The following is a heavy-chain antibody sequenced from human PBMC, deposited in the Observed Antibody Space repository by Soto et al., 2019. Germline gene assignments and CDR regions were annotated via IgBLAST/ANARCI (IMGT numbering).Heavy chain of an antibody. CDR2: INAGNGNT. D-gene: IGHD3-3*01. CDR1: GYTFTSYA. J-gene: IGHJ5*02. CDR3: ARPRLITVSGVAVSGFDP. V-gene: IGHV1-3*01. Sequence: ASVEVSCKASGYTFTSYAMHWVRQAPGQRLEWMGWINAGNGNTKYSQKFQGRVTITRDTSASTAYMELSSLRSEDTAVYYFARPRLITVSGVAVSGFDPWCQGTLVTDS.